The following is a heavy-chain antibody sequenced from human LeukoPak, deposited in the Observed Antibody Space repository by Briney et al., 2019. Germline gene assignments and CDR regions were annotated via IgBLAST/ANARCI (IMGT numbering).Heavy chain of an antibody. CDR2: IYTSGST. CDR1: GGSISSGSYY. V-gene: IGHV4-61*02. D-gene: IGHD1-26*01. J-gene: IGHJ4*02. Sequence: SETLSLTCTVSGGSISSGSYYWSWIRQPAGKGLEWIGRIYTSGSTNYNPSLKSRVTISVDTSKNQFSLKLSSVTAADTAVYYCARAGAEPYSGSYLGYFDYWGQGTLVTVSS. CDR3: ARAGAEPYSGSYLGYFDY.